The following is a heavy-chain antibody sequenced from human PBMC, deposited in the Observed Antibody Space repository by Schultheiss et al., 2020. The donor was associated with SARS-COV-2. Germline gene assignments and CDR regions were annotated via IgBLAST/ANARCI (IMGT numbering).Heavy chain of an antibody. D-gene: IGHD1-1*01. V-gene: IGHV3-33*08. Sequence: GGSLRLSCAASGFTFSSYAMSWVRQAPGKGLEWVAVIWYDGSIKYYADSVKGRFTTSRDNSKNTLYLQMNSLRAEDTAVYYCARMGVQNKHDYWGQGTLVTVSS. CDR1: GFTFSSYA. CDR2: IWYDGSIK. CDR3: ARMGVQNKHDY. J-gene: IGHJ4*02.